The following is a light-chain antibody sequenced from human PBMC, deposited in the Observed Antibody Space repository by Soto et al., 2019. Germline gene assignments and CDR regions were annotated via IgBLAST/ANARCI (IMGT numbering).Light chain of an antibody. CDR3: QSYDSSLRGWV. Sequence: QSVLPQPPSLSGAPGQRVTISCTGSSSNIGAGYDLHWYQQFPGTAPKILIYGNSNRTSGVPDRFSGSKSGTSASLASTGLEAEEEADYYCQSYDSSLRGWVFGGGTKLTV. J-gene: IGLJ2*01. V-gene: IGLV1-40*01. CDR2: GNS. CDR1: SSNIGAGYD.